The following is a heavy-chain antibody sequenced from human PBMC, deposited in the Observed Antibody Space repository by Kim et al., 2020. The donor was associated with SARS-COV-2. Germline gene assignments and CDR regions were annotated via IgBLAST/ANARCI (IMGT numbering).Heavy chain of an antibody. J-gene: IGHJ6*02. CDR1: GGNFNNYA. V-gene: IGHV1-69*13. CDR3: ARLSRGISGASQFYFYALDV. CDR2: IIPVFGKV. D-gene: IGHD3-16*01. Sequence: SVKVSCKASGGNFNNYALSWVRLAPGQGLEWMGGIIPVFGKVTYTEKFQGRVTITADASTSTAYMELTNLRSDDTALYYCARLSRGISGASQFYFYALDVWGQGTTVTVAS.